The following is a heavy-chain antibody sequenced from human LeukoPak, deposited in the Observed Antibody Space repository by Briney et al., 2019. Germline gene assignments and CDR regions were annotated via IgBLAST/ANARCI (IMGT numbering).Heavy chain of an antibody. V-gene: IGHV3-23*01. CDR3: ARGTFFSLAYSSSSEEYFQH. Sequence: GGSLRLSCAASGFTFSSYAMSWVRQAPGKGLEWVSAISGSGGSTYYADSVKGWFTISRDNSKNTLYLQMNSLRAEDTAVYYCARGTFFSLAYSSSSEEYFQHWGQGTLVAVSS. CDR1: GFTFSSYA. D-gene: IGHD6-6*01. CDR2: ISGSGGST. J-gene: IGHJ1*01.